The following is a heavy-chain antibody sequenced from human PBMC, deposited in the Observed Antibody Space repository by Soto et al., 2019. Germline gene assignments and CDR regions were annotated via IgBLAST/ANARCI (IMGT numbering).Heavy chain of an antibody. J-gene: IGHJ4*02. V-gene: IGHV3-23*01. D-gene: IGHD4-17*01. CDR1: GFTFSSYD. CDR3: ARTTTTKSRDY. CDR2: ISVTGSGT. Sequence: EVPLLESGGGLVQPGGSLGLSCAASGFTFSSYDMSWVRQAPGKGLEYVSSISVTGSGTYYADSVKGRFTISRDNSKNTRYLQMNSLRVEDTAVYYCARTTTTKSRDYWGQGTLVTVSS.